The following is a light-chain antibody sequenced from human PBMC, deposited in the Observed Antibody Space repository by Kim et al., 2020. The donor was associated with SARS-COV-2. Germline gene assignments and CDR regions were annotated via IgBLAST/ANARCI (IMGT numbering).Light chain of an antibody. V-gene: IGKV3-15*01. Sequence: LSVSPGERATLSCRASQSVNSNLAWYQQKSGQAPRLLISGASTRATGIPARFSGSGSGTDFTLTISSLQSEDFAVYYCQQYNNYYTFGQGTKLEI. CDR2: GAS. CDR1: QSVNSN. J-gene: IGKJ2*01. CDR3: QQYNNYYT.